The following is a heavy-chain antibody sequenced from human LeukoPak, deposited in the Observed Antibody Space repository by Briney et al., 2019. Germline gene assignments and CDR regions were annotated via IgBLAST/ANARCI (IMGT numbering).Heavy chain of an antibody. J-gene: IGHJ4*02. CDR1: GGTFSSYA. V-gene: IGHV1-69*13. D-gene: IGHD4-17*01. CDR2: IIPIFGTA. CDR3: ARGRTKPTVTTFDY. Sequence: SVKVSCNASGGTFSSYAISWVRQAPGQGLEWMGGIIPIFGTANYAQKFQGRVTITADESTSTAYMELSSLRSEDTAVYYCARGRTKPTVTTFDYWAREPWSPSPQ.